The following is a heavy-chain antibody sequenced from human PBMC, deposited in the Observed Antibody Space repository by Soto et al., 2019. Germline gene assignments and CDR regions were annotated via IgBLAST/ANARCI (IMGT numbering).Heavy chain of an antibody. CDR1: GYTLTSYY. CDR3: ARGISTTRYYYYYGMDV. Sequence: ASVKVSCKATGYTLTSYYLHWVRQAPGQGPERMGIINPSGGITNDAQKFQDRVTMTSDTSTSTVYMELSSLRSEDTAVYYCARGISTTRYYYYYGMDVWGQGTTVTVS. CDR2: INPSGGIT. V-gene: IGHV1-46*01. J-gene: IGHJ6*02. D-gene: IGHD2-2*01.